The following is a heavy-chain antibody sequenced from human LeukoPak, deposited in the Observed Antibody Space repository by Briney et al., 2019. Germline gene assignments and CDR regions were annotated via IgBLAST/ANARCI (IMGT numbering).Heavy chain of an antibody. CDR3: ARDLLHRGYAFDI. J-gene: IGHJ3*02. CDR1: GGSINSGTYY. Sequence: SQTLSLTCTVSGGSINSGTYYWGWIRQPAGKGLEWIGRIYSSGSTNYNPSLKSRVTISVDMSKNQFSLKLSSVSAADTAVYYCARDLLHRGYAFDIWGQGTMVTVSS. V-gene: IGHV4-61*02. D-gene: IGHD5-12*01. CDR2: IYSSGST.